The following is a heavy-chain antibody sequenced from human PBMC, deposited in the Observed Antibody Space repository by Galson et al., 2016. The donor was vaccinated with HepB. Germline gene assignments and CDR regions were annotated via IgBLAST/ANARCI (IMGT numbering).Heavy chain of an antibody. Sequence: SLRLSCAVSGFTFSNYAMSWVRQAPGKGLEWVSGISGSGGSTYYTDSLKGRFTISRDNSKNMVYLQMNSLRAEDTAVYYCAKAPALYNSVACPPFGYFDRWGSGTLATVSS. CDR3: AKAPALYNSVACPPFGYFDR. D-gene: IGHD6-19*01. J-gene: IGHJ2*01. V-gene: IGHV3-23*01. CDR1: GFTFSNYA. CDR2: ISGSGGST.